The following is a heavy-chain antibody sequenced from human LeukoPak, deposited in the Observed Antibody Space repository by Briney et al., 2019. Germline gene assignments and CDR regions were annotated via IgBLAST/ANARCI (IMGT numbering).Heavy chain of an antibody. V-gene: IGHV3-11*04. D-gene: IGHD6-19*01. J-gene: IGHJ4*02. Sequence: AETLSLSCAASGFTFSDYFLTWIRQAPGKGLEWVSCISGSGSNNYNADSVKRRFTISRDNAKNSLYLQMNSLTVEDTAVYYCATSQSSVGGIIGDWGQGTLVTVSS. CDR2: ISGSGSNN. CDR1: GFTFSDYF. CDR3: ATSQSSVGGIIGD.